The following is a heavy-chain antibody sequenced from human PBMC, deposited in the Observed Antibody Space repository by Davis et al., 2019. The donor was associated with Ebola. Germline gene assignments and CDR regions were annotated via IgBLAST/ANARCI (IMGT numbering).Heavy chain of an antibody. CDR3: ARDHRIVAHGTPFDY. J-gene: IGHJ4*02. CDR2: MSDDSGFI. CDR1: GFTFSSFS. D-gene: IGHD6-13*01. V-gene: IGHV3-21*01. Sequence: GESLKISCVASGFTFSSFSMNWVRQTPGKGLEWVSSMSDDSGFIYYADSVKGRFTISRDNAKNSLHLQMNSLRAEDTAVYYCARDHRIVAHGTPFDYWGQGTLVTVSS.